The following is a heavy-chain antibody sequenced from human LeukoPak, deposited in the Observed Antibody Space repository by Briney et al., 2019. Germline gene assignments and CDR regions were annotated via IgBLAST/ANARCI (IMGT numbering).Heavy chain of an antibody. D-gene: IGHD6-19*01. Sequence: GRSLRLSCAASEFTFSNYDMHWVRQAPGKGLEWVAVIWYDGSNKYYADSVKGRFTISRDNSKNTLYLQMNSLRAEDTAVYYCAKDLGDWSAVAGDYWGQGTLVTVSS. CDR2: IWYDGSNK. J-gene: IGHJ4*02. V-gene: IGHV3-33*06. CDR1: EFTFSNYD. CDR3: AKDLGDWSAVAGDY.